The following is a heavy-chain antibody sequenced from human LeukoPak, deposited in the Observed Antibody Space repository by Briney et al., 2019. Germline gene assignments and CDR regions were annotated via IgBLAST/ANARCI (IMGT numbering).Heavy chain of an antibody. Sequence: PSETLSLTCTVSGSSISSSSYYWGWIRQPPGKGLEWIGSIYYSGSTYYNPSLKSRVTISVDTSKNQFSLKLSSVTAADTAVYYCARANRYDLYFDYWGQGTLVTVSS. CDR2: IYYSGST. CDR3: ARANRYDLYFDY. J-gene: IGHJ4*02. V-gene: IGHV4-39*07. D-gene: IGHD5-12*01. CDR1: GSSISSSSYY.